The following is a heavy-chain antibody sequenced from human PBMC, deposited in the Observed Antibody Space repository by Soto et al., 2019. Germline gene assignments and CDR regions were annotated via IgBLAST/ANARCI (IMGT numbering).Heavy chain of an antibody. CDR1: GFTFSDYW. D-gene: IGHD6-19*01. CDR3: ARCVGAVPGSN. J-gene: IGHJ4*02. Sequence: EVQLVESGGGLVQPGGSLRLSCAASGFTFSDYWMSWVRQAPGKGPEWVANIRGDGSENYYVDSAKGRFTISRDNAKSTLFLQMNSLRAEDTAVYYCARCVGAVPGSNWGQGTLVTVSP. V-gene: IGHV3-7*05. CDR2: IRGDGSEN.